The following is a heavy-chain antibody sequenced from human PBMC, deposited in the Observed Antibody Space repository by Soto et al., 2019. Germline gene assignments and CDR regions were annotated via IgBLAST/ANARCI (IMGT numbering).Heavy chain of an antibody. D-gene: IGHD3-3*01. CDR3: ARARPPGYDFYGFDY. CDR1: GGTFSSYA. CDR2: IIPIFGTA. J-gene: IGHJ4*02. V-gene: IGHV1-69*06. Sequence: GPSVKGSCTASGGTFSSYAISWVRQAPGQGLEWMGGIIPIFGTANYAQKFQGRVTITADKSTSTAYMELSSLRSEDTAVYYCARARPPGYDFYGFDYWGQGTPVTAS.